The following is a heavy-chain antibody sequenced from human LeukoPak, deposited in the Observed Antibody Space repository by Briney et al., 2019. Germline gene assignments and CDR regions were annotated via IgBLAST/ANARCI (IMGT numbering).Heavy chain of an antibody. J-gene: IGHJ4*02. V-gene: IGHV3-23*01. CDR2: ISASGGSS. CDR3: SKDRGREDY. D-gene: IGHD3-10*01. CDR1: GFTFSSYA. Sequence: GGSLRLSCAASGFTFSSYAMTWVRQAPGEGLEWVSAISASGGSSYYADSVKGRFTISRDNSKNTLYLQMNSLRADDTAVYFCSKDRGREDYWGQGTLVTVSS.